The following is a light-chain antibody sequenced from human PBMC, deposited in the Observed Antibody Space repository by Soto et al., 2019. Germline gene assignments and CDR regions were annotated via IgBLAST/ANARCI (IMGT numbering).Light chain of an antibody. CDR3: CSYAGSSTFYV. V-gene: IGLV2-23*01. J-gene: IGLJ1*01. CDR2: EGS. CDR1: SSDVGSYNL. Sequence: QSVLTQPASVSEPPGQSITISCTGTSSDVGSYNLVSWYQQHPGKAPKLMIYEGSKRPSGVSNRFSGSKSGNTASLTISGLQAEDEADYFCCSYAGSSTFYVFGTGTKVTV.